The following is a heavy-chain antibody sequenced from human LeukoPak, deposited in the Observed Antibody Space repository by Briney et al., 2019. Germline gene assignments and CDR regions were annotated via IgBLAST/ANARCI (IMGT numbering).Heavy chain of an antibody. CDR1: GYTFIRQY. CDR2: INPSSGNT. CDR3: STSVGGTEFDS. J-gene: IGHJ4*02. D-gene: IGHD3-16*01. Sequence: SVRVSCKASGYTFIRQYMHFVRQAPGQGLEWMGIINPSSGNTNYAQKFQGRVTMTRDTSTSTIYMDLSSLRSDDTAVYYCSTSVGGTEFDSWGQGALVTVSS. V-gene: IGHV1-46*01.